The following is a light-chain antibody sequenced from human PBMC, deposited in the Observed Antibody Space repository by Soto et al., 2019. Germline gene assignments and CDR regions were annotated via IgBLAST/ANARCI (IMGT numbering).Light chain of an antibody. Sequence: QPVLTQPPSASGAPGQRVTISCSGGSSNIGTNTGNWYQQLPGTAPKLLIYKNNQRPSGVPDRFSGSKSGTSASLAISGLQSEDEADYYCAAWDDSLNGRVFGGGTKLTVL. CDR2: KNN. CDR3: AAWDDSLNGRV. CDR1: SSNIGTNT. V-gene: IGLV1-44*01. J-gene: IGLJ3*02.